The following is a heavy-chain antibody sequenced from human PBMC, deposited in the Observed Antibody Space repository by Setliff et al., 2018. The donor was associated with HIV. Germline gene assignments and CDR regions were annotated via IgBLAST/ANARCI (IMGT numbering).Heavy chain of an antibody. D-gene: IGHD6-19*01. CDR1: GGSLTNYY. CDR2: IVDSGST. CDR3: ARAGAIPSWAVSGLSYYDDMGV. Sequence: PSVTLSLTCTLYGGSLTNYYWTWIRQSPEKGLEWIGEIVDSGSTNYSPSLKSRVTIPLDTSKKQFSLKLTSVTAADTAVYYCARAGAIPSWAVSGLSYYDDMGVWGKGSTVTVSS. V-gene: IGHV4-34*12. J-gene: IGHJ6*03.